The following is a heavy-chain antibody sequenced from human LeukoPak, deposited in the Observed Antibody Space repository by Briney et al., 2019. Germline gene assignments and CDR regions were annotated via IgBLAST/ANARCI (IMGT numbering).Heavy chain of an antibody. V-gene: IGHV4-34*01. Sequence: SETLSLTCAVWGGSFSCYYWIWIPQPPGKGVECIGEINPSGSTNYNPSLKSRVTISVDTSKNQFSLKLSSVTAADTAVYYCARARRVRRFYFDYWGQGTLVTVSS. CDR3: ARARRVRRFYFDY. J-gene: IGHJ4*02. CDR1: GGSFSCYY. D-gene: IGHD3-16*01. CDR2: INPSGST.